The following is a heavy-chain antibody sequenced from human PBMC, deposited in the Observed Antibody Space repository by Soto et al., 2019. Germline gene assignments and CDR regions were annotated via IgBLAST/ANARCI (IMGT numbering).Heavy chain of an antibody. V-gene: IGHV3-72*01. D-gene: IGHD1-1*01. J-gene: IGHJ6*03. CDR1: GFTFSDHY. CDR3: AKVGRWLERSYMDV. Sequence: GGSLRLSCAASGFTFSDHYMEWVRQAPGKGLEWVGRTRNKANRYTTEYAASVKGRFTLSRDDSENSLYLQMNSLKTEDTAVYYCAKVGRWLERSYMDVCGKGTTVTVFS. CDR2: TRNKANRYTT.